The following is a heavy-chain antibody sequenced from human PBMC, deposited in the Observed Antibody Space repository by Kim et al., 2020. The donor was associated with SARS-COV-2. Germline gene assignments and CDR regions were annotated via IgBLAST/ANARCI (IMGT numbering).Heavy chain of an antibody. CDR2: ST. CDR3: ARDIGESGDY. J-gene: IGHJ4*02. D-gene: IGHD3-10*01. Sequence: STYYHPSLKSRVTISVDTSKNQFSLKLSSVTAADTAVYYCARDIGESGDYWGQGTLVTVSS. V-gene: IGHV4-39*01.